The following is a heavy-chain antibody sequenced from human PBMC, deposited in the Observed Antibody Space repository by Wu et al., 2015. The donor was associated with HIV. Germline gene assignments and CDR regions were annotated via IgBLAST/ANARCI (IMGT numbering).Heavy chain of an antibody. J-gene: IGHJ6*03. CDR1: GGTFSSYA. Sequence: QVQLVQSGAEVKKPGSSVKVSCRASGGTFSSYAISWVRQAPGQGLEWMRGIIPIFDTTKYAQKFQGRVTVTADESTSTAYMELSSLKSEDTAVYYCARDGVRQTGYLGSEGEESFYYYYMDVWGKGTTVTVSS. CDR3: ARDGVRQTGYLGSEGEESFYYYYMDV. CDR2: IIPIFDTT. V-gene: IGHV1-69*12. D-gene: IGHD3-22*01.